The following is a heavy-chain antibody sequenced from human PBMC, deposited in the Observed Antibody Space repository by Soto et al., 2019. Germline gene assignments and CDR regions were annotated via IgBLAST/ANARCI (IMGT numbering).Heavy chain of an antibody. Sequence: ASVKVSCKASGYTFTSYGISWVRQAPGQGLEWMGWINAYNGNTNYAQKLQGRVTMTTDTSTSTAYMELRSLRSDDTAVYYCARGITRGSGSYPYSPPGFDPWGQGTLVTVSS. CDR2: INAYNGNT. J-gene: IGHJ5*02. CDR1: GYTFTSYG. V-gene: IGHV1-18*01. D-gene: IGHD3-10*01. CDR3: ARGITRGSGSYPYSPPGFDP.